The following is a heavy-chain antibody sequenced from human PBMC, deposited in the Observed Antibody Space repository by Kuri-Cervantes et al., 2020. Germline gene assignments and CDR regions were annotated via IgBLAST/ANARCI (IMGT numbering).Heavy chain of an antibody. D-gene: IGHD2-2*01. CDR2: ISAYNGNT. CDR3: ARVPVVPAATYFDY. Sequence: ASAKVSCKASGYTFTSYGISWVRQAPGQGLEWMGWISAYNGNTNYAQKLQGRVTMTTDTSTSTAYMELRSLRSDDTAVYYCARVPVVPAATYFDYWGQGTLVTVSS. CDR1: GYTFTSYG. V-gene: IGHV1-18*01. J-gene: IGHJ4*02.